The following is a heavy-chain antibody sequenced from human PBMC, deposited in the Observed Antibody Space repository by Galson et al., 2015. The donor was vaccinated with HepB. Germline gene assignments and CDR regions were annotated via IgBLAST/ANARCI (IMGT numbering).Heavy chain of an antibody. CDR1: GFTVSSNY. Sequence: SLRLSCAASGFTVSSNYMSWVRQAPGKGLEWVAIIYSGTTTYYADSVRGRFTISRHNFKNTLYLQMNSLRAEDTAVYYCARGPRHYYDSSGPGYFDHWGQGTLVTVSS. CDR3: ARGPRHYYDSSGPGYFDH. V-gene: IGHV3-53*04. J-gene: IGHJ4*02. D-gene: IGHD3-22*01. CDR2: IYSGTTT.